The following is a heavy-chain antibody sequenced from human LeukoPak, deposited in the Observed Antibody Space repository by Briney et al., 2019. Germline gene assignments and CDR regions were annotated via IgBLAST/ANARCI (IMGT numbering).Heavy chain of an antibody. CDR2: ISSSSRYI. V-gene: IGHV3-21*01. CDR3: AREILYYDGHNCFDP. D-gene: IGHD3-22*01. J-gene: IGHJ5*02. Sequence: GGSLRLSCAASGFTFSSYSMNWVRQAPGKGLEWVSSISSSSRYIYYAHSVKGRFTISRDNAKNSLYLQMNSLRAEDTAVYYCAREILYYDGHNCFDPWGQGTLVTVSS. CDR1: GFTFSSYS.